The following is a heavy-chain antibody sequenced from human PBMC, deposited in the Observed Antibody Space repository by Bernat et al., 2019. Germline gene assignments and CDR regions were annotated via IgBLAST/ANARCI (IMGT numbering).Heavy chain of an antibody. CDR3: VRQYSDGWYAGY. D-gene: IGHD6-19*01. Sequence: EVQLVESGGGLVQPGGSLRLSCAASGFTFTSYWMTWVRQTPGKGLEWVANIKEDGSEKYYLDSVKGRFTISRDNAKNSLYLQMNSLRVEDTAVYYCVRQYSDGWYAGYWGPGTLVTVSS. CDR2: IKEDGSEK. CDR1: GFTFTSYW. V-gene: IGHV3-7*03. J-gene: IGHJ4*02.